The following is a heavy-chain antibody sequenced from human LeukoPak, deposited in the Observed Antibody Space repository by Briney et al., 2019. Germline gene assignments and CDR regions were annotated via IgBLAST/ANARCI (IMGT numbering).Heavy chain of an antibody. CDR1: GFTVSSNY. V-gene: IGHV3-53*04. J-gene: IGHJ3*02. Sequence: PGGSLRLSCAASGFTVSSNYMSWVRQAPGKGLEWLSVIYSGGSTYFADSVKGRFTISRHNSKNTLHLQINSLRAEDTAVYYCARETSTSFDIWGQGTMVTVSS. CDR3: ARETSTSFDI. D-gene: IGHD2-2*01. CDR2: IYSGGST.